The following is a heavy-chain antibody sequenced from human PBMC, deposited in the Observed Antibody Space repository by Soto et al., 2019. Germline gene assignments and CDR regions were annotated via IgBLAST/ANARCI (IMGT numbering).Heavy chain of an antibody. Sequence: GGSLRLSCAASVFTFSSYSMNWVRQAPGKGLEWVSSISSSSSYIYYADSVKGRFTISRGNAKNSLYLQMNSLRAEDTAVYYCARDGYYYNSSGTGAFDIWGQGTMVTVSS. CDR3: ARDGYYYNSSGTGAFDI. J-gene: IGHJ3*02. CDR1: VFTFSSYS. V-gene: IGHV3-21*01. D-gene: IGHD3-22*01. CDR2: ISSSSSYI.